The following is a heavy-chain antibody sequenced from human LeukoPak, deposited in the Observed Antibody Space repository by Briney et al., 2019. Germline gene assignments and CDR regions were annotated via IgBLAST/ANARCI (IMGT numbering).Heavy chain of an antibody. D-gene: IGHD6-19*01. J-gene: IGHJ3*02. CDR1: GFTFSCYS. V-gene: IGHV3-21*01. CDR2: ISSSSSYI. CDR3: AKDIGAVAGYAFDI. Sequence: GGSLRLSCAASGFTFSCYSMNWVRQAPGKGLEWVSSISSSSSYIYYADSVKGRFTISRDNAKNSLYLQMNSLRAEDTAVYYCAKDIGAVAGYAFDIWGQGTMVTVSS.